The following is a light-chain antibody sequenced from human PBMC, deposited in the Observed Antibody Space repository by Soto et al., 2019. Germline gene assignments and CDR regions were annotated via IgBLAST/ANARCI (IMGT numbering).Light chain of an antibody. CDR2: AAS. CDR3: QQSYSMPLN. V-gene: IGKV1-39*01. CDR1: QSISTY. J-gene: IGKJ4*01. Sequence: DIQMTQSPSSLSASVGDRVTITCRASQSISTYLNWYQQKPGKAPNLLIYAASSLQSGVPSRFSGSGSGTDFTLTISRLQPEDFATYYCQQSYSMPLNFGGGTKVEIK.